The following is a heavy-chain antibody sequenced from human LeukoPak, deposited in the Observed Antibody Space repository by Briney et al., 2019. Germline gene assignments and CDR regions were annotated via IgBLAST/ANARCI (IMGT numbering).Heavy chain of an antibody. Sequence: PGGSLRLSCAASGFTFSGYSMNWVRQAPGKGLEWVSSISSSSSYIYYADSVKGRFTISRDNAKNSLYLQMNSLRSDDTAVYYCARVYSSSFDYWGQGTLVTVSS. V-gene: IGHV3-21*04. D-gene: IGHD6-6*01. CDR2: ISSSSSYI. CDR1: GFTFSGYS. J-gene: IGHJ4*02. CDR3: ARVYSSSFDY.